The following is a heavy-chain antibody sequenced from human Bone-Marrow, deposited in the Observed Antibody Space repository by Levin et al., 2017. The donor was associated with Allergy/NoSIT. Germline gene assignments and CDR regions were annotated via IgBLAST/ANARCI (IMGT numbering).Heavy chain of an antibody. CDR2: ISFDGSST. CDR3: ARVPRKYCRSNSCYVEAFDY. D-gene: IGHD2-2*01. V-gene: IGHV3-30-3*01. J-gene: IGHJ4*02. Sequence: PGGSLRLSCAASGFNFNIFAMHWVRRPPGKGLEWLTLISFDGSSTYIAESVRGRFTVSRDNSNNTLYLQIDSLRVDDTAVYYCARVPRKYCRSNSCYVEAFDYWGQGTQVTVSS. CDR1: GFNFNIFA.